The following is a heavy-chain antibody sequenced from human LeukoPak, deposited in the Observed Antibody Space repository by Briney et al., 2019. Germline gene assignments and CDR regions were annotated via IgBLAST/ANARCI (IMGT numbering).Heavy chain of an antibody. D-gene: IGHD5-24*01. V-gene: IGHV1-18*01. Sequence: ASVKVSCKASGYTFTSYGISWVRQAPGQGVEWMGWISAYNGNTNYAQRLQGRVTMTTDTSTSTAYMELRSLRSDDTAVYYCARGATRDNWFDPWGQGTLVTVSS. CDR3: ARGATRDNWFDP. J-gene: IGHJ5*02. CDR2: ISAYNGNT. CDR1: GYTFTSYG.